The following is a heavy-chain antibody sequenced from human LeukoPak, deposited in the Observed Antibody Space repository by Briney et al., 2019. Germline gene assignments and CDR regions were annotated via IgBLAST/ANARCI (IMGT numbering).Heavy chain of an antibody. CDR3: ARHYYGSGSGGAFDI. CDR2: ISYDGSNK. J-gene: IGHJ3*02. D-gene: IGHD3-10*01. Sequence: GGSLRLSCAASGFTFSSYAMHWVRQAPGKGLEWVAIISYDGSNKYYADSVKGRFTISRDNSKNTLYLQMNSLRAEDTAVYYCARHYYGSGSGGAFDIWGQGTMVTVSS. CDR1: GFTFSSYA. V-gene: IGHV3-30*04.